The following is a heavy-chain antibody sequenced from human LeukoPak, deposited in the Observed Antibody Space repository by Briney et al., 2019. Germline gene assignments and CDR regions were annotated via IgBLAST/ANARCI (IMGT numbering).Heavy chain of an antibody. CDR3: AREYPIVGATRYFQH. CDR1: GGTFSSYA. V-gene: IGHV1-69*05. Sequence: SVKVSCKASGGTFSSYAISWVRQAPGQGLEWMGGIIPIFGTANYAQKFQGRVTITTDESTSTAYMELSSLRSEDTAVYYCAREYPIVGATRYFQHWGQGTLVTVSS. D-gene: IGHD1-26*01. CDR2: IIPIFGTA. J-gene: IGHJ1*01.